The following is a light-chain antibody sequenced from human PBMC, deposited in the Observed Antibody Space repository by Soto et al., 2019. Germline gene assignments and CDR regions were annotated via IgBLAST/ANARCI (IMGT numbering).Light chain of an antibody. J-gene: IGLJ2*01. CDR3: SSYGGTNSLKV. Sequence: QSALTQPPSASGSPGQSVTISCTGTSSDVGGYNYVSWYQQHPGKAPKVMMYEVSKRPSGVPDRFSGSKSGNMASLTVSGLQAEDEADYYCSSYGGTNSLKVFGGGTKLTVL. CDR2: EVS. V-gene: IGLV2-8*01. CDR1: SSDVGGYNY.